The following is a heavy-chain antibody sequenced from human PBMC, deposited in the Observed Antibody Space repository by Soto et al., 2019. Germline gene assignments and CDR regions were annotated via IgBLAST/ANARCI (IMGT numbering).Heavy chain of an antibody. D-gene: IGHD2-8*01. CDR1: GGSISSGGYY. V-gene: IGHV4-31*03. CDR2: IYYSGSI. J-gene: IGHJ5*02. CDR3: ARDLGYCTNGVCLESWFDP. Sequence: SETLSLTCTVSGGSISSGGYYWSWIRQHPGKGLEWIGYIYYSGSIYYNPSLKSRVTISVDTSKNQFSLKLSSVTAADTAVYYCARDLGYCTNGVCLESWFDPWGQGTLVTVSS.